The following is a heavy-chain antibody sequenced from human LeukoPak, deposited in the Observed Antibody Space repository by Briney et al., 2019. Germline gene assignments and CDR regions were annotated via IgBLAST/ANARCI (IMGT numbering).Heavy chain of an antibody. Sequence: SETLSLTCAISGGSISSYYWSWIRQPPGKGLEWIGYIYYSGSTSYNPSLKSRVTISVDTSKNQFSLKLSSVTAADTAVYYCARGAGSPYYGMDVWGQGTTVTVSS. V-gene: IGHV4-59*01. CDR3: ARGAGSPYYGMDV. D-gene: IGHD1-1*01. J-gene: IGHJ6*02. CDR2: IYYSGST. CDR1: GGSISSYY.